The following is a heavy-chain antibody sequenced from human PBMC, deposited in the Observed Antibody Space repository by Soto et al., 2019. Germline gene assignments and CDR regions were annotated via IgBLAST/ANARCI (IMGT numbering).Heavy chain of an antibody. V-gene: IGHV3-13*01. CDR1: GFTFSSYD. CDR3: ARGIAARPGLLGAFDI. D-gene: IGHD6-6*01. Sequence: GGSLRLSCAASGFTFSSYDMHWVRQATGKGLEWVSAIGTAGDTYYPGSVKGRFTISRENAKNSLYLQMNSLRAGDTAVYYCARGIAARPGLLGAFDIWGQGTMVTVSS. CDR2: IGTAGDT. J-gene: IGHJ3*02.